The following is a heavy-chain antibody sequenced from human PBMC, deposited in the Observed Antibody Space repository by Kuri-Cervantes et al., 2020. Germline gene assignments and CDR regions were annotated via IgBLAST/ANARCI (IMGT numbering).Heavy chain of an antibody. V-gene: IGHV3-74*01. CDR1: EFTITTYW. D-gene: IGHD4-23*01. J-gene: IGHJ1*01. Sequence: GESLKISCVASEFTITTYWMHWVRQGPGKGPVWVARIGVDGSTTNYADFVKGQFTVSRDNAKNTVYLQMNSLTADDTATYYSAGLCDYGGNPWYLEYWGQGTLVTVSS. CDR3: AGLCDYGGNPWYLEY. CDR2: IGVDGSTT.